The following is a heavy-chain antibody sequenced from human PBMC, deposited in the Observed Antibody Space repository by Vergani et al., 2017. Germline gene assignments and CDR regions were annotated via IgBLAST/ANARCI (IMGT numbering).Heavy chain of an antibody. CDR1: GYTFTGYY. CDR3: ARQQPVLRYFDWLQPYYFDY. V-gene: IGHV1-2*02. CDR2: INPNSGGT. J-gene: IGHJ4*02. Sequence: QVQLVQSGAEVKKPGASVKVSCKASGYTFTGYYMHWVRQAPGQGLEWMGWINPNSGGTNYAQKFQGRVTMTRDTSISTAYMELSRLRSDDTAVYYCARQQPVLRYFDWLQPYYFDYGGQGTLVTVSS. D-gene: IGHD3-9*01.